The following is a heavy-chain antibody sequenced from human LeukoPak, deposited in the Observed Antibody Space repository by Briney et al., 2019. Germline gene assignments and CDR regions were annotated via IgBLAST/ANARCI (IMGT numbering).Heavy chain of an antibody. CDR3: ARGGYYDLDY. Sequence: GGSLRLSCAASGFTFNKYAMSWVRQAPGKGLEWVSGISGSGDTTYFADSVKGRFTISRDNSKNTLYLQMNSLRAEDTAVYYCARGGYYDLDYWGQGTLVTVSS. V-gene: IGHV3-23*01. D-gene: IGHD3-22*01. CDR2: ISGSGDTT. CDR1: GFTFNKYA. J-gene: IGHJ4*02.